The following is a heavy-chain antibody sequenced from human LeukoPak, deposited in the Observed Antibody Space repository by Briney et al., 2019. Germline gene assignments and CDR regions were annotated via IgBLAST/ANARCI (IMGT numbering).Heavy chain of an antibody. CDR2: ISTYNANT. J-gene: IGHJ4*02. Sequence: ASVKVSFKASGYTFTSYGITWVRQAPGQGLEWMGWISTYNANTHYAQNLQGRVTMTTDTSTSTAYMELRSLRSDDTAVYYCARGSYRGASGTGIDYWGQGTLVTVSS. CDR1: GYTFTSYG. D-gene: IGHD6-13*01. V-gene: IGHV1-18*01. CDR3: ARGSYRGASGTGIDY.